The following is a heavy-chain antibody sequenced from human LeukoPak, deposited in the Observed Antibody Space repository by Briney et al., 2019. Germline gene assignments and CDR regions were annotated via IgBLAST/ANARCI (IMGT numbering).Heavy chain of an antibody. J-gene: IGHJ4*02. CDR1: GFTFSSYG. D-gene: IGHD3-10*01. Sequence: GGTLRLSCAASGFTFSSYGMSWVRQAPGKGLDWVSAISGNGGNTYYADSVKGRFTISRDNSENTLFLQMNSLRAEDTAVYYCAKHFYNSGSYPHWGQGTLVSVSS. CDR2: ISGNGGNT. V-gene: IGHV3-23*01. CDR3: AKHFYNSGSYPH.